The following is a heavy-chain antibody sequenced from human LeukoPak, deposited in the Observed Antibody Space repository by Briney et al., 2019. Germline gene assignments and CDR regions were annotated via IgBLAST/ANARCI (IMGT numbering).Heavy chain of an antibody. Sequence: SETLSLTCTVSGGSISSRSYYWGWIRQPPGKGLEWIGSISFSGSTYYNLSLKSRVTISVDTSKNQFSVKLSSVTAADTAVYNCARRQYSSSWYGLDTFDIWGQGTMVTVSS. D-gene: IGHD6-13*01. J-gene: IGHJ3*02. CDR1: GGSISSRSYY. CDR2: ISFSGST. V-gene: IGHV4-39*01. CDR3: ARRQYSSSWYGLDTFDI.